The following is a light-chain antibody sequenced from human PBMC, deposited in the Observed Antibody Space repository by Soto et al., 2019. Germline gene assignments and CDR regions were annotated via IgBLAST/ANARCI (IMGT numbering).Light chain of an antibody. J-gene: IGKJ4*01. Sequence: DIQMTQSPSTLSASVGDRVTITCRASQSISSWLAWYQQKPGKAPKLLIYKASSLESGVPSRFSGSGSGTEFTLTISSLQPDDFATYYCQQYHNNGYSTFGGGTKVAIK. V-gene: IGKV1-5*03. CDR3: QQYHNNGYST. CDR2: KAS. CDR1: QSISSW.